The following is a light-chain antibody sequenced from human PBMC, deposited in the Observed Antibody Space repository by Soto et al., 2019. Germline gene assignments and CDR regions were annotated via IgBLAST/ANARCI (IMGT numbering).Light chain of an antibody. J-gene: IGLJ1*01. CDR2: EVS. CDR1: SSDVGGYNY. Sequence: QSALTQPASVSVSPGQSITISCTGTSSDVGGYNYVSWYQQHPGKAPKLMIYEVSNRPSGVSSRFSGSKSGNTASLTISGLQAEDESSYYCSSYTTRSTGVFGTGTKLTVL. V-gene: IGLV2-14*03. CDR3: SSYTTRSTGV.